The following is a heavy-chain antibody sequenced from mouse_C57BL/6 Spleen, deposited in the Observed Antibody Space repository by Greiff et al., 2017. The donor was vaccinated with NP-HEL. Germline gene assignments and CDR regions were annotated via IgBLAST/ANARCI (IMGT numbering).Heavy chain of an antibody. V-gene: IGHV5-17*01. CDR1: GFTFSDYG. Sequence: EVKLVESGGGLVKPGGSLKLSCAASGFTFSDYGMHWVRQAPEKGLEWVAYISSGSSTIYYADTVKGRFTISRDNAKNTLFLQMTSLRSEDTAMYYCARPDDYDVWFAYWGQGTLVTVSA. J-gene: IGHJ3*01. CDR3: ARPDDYDVWFAY. CDR2: ISSGSSTI. D-gene: IGHD2-4*01.